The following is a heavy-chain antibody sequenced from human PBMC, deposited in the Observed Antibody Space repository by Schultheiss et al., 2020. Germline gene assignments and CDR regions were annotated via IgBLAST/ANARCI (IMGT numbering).Heavy chain of an antibody. J-gene: IGHJ4*02. V-gene: IGHV4-34*01. D-gene: IGHD1-20*01. CDR2: IYYSGST. Sequence: SETLSLTCAVYGGSFSGYYWSWIRQPPGKGLEWIGNIYYSGSTYYNPSLKSRATMSVDTSKNQFSLKLSSVTAADTAVYYCARGADNWNDATFDYWGQGTLVTVSS. CDR1: GGSFSGYY. CDR3: ARGADNWNDATFDY.